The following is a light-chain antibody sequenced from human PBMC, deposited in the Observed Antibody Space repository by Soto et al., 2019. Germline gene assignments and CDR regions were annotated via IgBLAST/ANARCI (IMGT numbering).Light chain of an antibody. CDR3: SSYTSDSSYV. Sequence: QFVLTQPASMSGSPGQSITISCTGTSSDVGLYDYVSWYQQHPGKAPQLMIYAVSNRPSGVSNRFSASKSGNTASLFISGLQAEDEADYYCSSYTSDSSYVFGSGTKVTVL. CDR2: AVS. CDR1: SSDVGLYDY. J-gene: IGLJ1*01. V-gene: IGLV2-14*01.